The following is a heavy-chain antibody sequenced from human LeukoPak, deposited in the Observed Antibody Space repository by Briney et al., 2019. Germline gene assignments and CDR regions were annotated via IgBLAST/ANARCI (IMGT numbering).Heavy chain of an antibody. Sequence: ASVKVSCKASGYTFTSYAMHWVRQAPGQRLEWMGGINAGNGNTKYSQKFQGRVAITRDTSASTAYMELSSLRSEDTAVYYCARLYCSGGSCYSFSYWGQGTLVTVSS. J-gene: IGHJ4*02. D-gene: IGHD2-15*01. CDR2: INAGNGNT. CDR1: GYTFTSYA. CDR3: ARLYCSGGSCYSFSY. V-gene: IGHV1-3*01.